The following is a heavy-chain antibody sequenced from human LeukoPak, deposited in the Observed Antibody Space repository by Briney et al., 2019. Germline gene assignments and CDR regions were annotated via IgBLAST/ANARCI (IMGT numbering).Heavy chain of an antibody. CDR1: GGSISGHY. CDR3: AREQILRVAAKNFFEY. Sequence: SETLSLTCSVSGGSISGHYWTWIRQTPGKGLEWIGNVFYTGTTNYNPSLQSRVSISVDTSSNHFSLRLSSVTAADTAVYYCAREQILRVAAKNFFEYWGQGALVTVSS. V-gene: IGHV4-59*11. CDR2: VFYTGTT. D-gene: IGHD1-26*01. J-gene: IGHJ4*02.